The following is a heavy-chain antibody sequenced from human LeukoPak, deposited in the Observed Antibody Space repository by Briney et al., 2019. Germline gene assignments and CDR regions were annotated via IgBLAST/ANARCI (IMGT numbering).Heavy chain of an antibody. V-gene: IGHV3-30-3*01. J-gene: IGHJ4*02. Sequence: GGSLRLSCAATRFIFRSYEMKWVRQAPREGLEWVAVISYDGSNKDYADSVKGRFTISRDTSKNTVYLQMNSLRTEDTAVYFCARDGDDYVWGSYRFFDYWGQGTLVTVSS. CDR2: ISYDGSNK. CDR1: RFIFRSYE. D-gene: IGHD3-16*02. CDR3: ARDGDDYVWGSYRFFDY.